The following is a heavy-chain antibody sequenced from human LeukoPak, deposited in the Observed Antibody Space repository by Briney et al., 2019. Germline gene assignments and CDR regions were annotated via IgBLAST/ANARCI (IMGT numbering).Heavy chain of an antibody. V-gene: IGHV4-59*12. CDR3: AREMITFGGVIVEGPDY. Sequence: SETLSLTCTVSGGSISFYYWSWIRQPPGKGLEWIGYISYSGSTNYNSSLRSRVTISVDTSKNQFSLKLSSVTAADTAVYYCAREMITFGGVIVEGPDYWGQGTLVTVSS. J-gene: IGHJ4*02. D-gene: IGHD3-16*02. CDR2: ISYSGST. CDR1: GGSISFYY.